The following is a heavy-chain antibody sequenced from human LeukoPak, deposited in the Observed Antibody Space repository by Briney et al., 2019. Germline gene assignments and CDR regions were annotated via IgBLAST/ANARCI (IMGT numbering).Heavy chain of an antibody. CDR1: GGSISSYY. Sequence: SETLSLTCTVSGGSISSYYWSWIRQPAGKGLEWIGRIYTSGSTNYNPSLKSRVTMSVDTSKSQFSLKLSSVTAADTAVYYCARISIGRSDGTTSDFDYWGQGTLVTVSS. CDR2: IYTSGST. J-gene: IGHJ4*02. V-gene: IGHV4-4*07. D-gene: IGHD1-7*01. CDR3: ARISIGRSDGTTSDFDY.